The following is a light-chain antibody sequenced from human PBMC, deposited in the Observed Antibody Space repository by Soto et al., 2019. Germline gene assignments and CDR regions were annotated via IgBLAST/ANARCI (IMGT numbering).Light chain of an antibody. CDR2: SNN. V-gene: IGLV1-44*01. J-gene: IGLJ1*01. CDR3: AAWDDSLNSYV. Sequence: QSVLAQPPSVSGTPGQRVTISCSGSTSNIGGNTVNWYQQLPGTAPKLLIYSNNQRPSGVPDRFSGSKSGTSASLAISGLQSEDEADYYCAAWDDSLNSYVFGTGTKLTVL. CDR1: TSNIGGNT.